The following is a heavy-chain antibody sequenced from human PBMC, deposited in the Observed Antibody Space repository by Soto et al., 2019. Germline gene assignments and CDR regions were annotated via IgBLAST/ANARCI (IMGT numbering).Heavy chain of an antibody. D-gene: IGHD5-18*01. CDR3: ARGYSYGVEDDAFDI. CDR1: GGSFRGYY. V-gene: IGHV4-34*01. J-gene: IGHJ3*02. Sequence: LSLPCAVYGGSFRGYYWSWIRQPPGKGLEWIGEINHSGSTNYNPSLKSRVTISVDTSKNQFSLKLSSVTAADTAVYYCARGYSYGVEDDAFDIWGQGTMVTVSS. CDR2: INHSGST.